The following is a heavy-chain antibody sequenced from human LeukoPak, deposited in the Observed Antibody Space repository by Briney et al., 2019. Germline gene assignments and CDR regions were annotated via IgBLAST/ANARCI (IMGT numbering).Heavy chain of an antibody. Sequence: NPGGSLRLSCAASGLTFSSHGMNWVRQAPGKGLEWVSSISSSSSYIYYADSVKGRFTISRDNAKNSLYLQMNSLRAEDTAVYYCARDLLSTGGHYWGQGTLVTVSS. V-gene: IGHV3-21*01. CDR1: GLTFSSHG. D-gene: IGHD3-10*02. J-gene: IGHJ4*02. CDR3: ARDLLSTGGHY. CDR2: ISSSSSYI.